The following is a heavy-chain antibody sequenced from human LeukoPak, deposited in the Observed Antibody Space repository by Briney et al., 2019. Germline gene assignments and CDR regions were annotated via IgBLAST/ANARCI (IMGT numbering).Heavy chain of an antibody. Sequence: SETLSLTCSVSGGSVTSTTYYWGRIRQPPGGGLEWIANVYYTGSTYSNPSLKSRVTMSVDTSKNQFSLTMTSVTAADTAVYYCARLRKGRYLDYIFGYWGQGTLATVSS. CDR2: VYYTGST. CDR3: ARLRKGRYLDYIFGY. J-gene: IGHJ4*02. V-gene: IGHV4-39*01. D-gene: IGHD3/OR15-3a*01. CDR1: GGSVTSTTYY.